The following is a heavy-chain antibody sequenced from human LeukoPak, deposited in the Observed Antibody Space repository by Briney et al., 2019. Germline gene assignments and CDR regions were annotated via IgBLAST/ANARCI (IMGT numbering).Heavy chain of an antibody. CDR2: ISGSGGST. D-gene: IGHD1-26*01. Sequence: PGGSLRLSCAASGFTFSSYAMSWVRQAPGKGLEWVSAISGSGGSTYYADSVKGRFTISRDNSKNTLYLQMNSLRAEDTAVYYCAKGEGRYSDATKGFDYWGQGTLVTVSS. CDR3: AKGEGRYSDATKGFDY. V-gene: IGHV3-23*01. CDR1: GFTFSSYA. J-gene: IGHJ4*02.